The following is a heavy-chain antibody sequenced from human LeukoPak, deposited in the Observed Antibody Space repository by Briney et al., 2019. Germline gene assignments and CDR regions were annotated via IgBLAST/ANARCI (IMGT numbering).Heavy chain of an antibody. CDR2: ISGSGGST. CDR3: AKALVTIFGVYYFDY. Sequence: PGGSLRLSCAASGFTFSSYAMSWVRQAPGKGLEWVSAISGSGGSTYYADSVKGRFTISRDNSKNTLYLQVNSLRAEDTAVYYCAKALVTIFGVYYFDYWGQGTLVTVSS. J-gene: IGHJ4*02. D-gene: IGHD3-3*01. CDR1: GFTFSSYA. V-gene: IGHV3-23*01.